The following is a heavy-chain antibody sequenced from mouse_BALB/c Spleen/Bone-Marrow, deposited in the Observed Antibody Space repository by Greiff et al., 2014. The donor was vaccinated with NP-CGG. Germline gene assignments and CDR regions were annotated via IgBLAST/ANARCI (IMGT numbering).Heavy chain of an antibody. CDR2: INPGSGGA. CDR3: ARFGRYSFDY. J-gene: IGHJ2*01. CDR1: GYAFTNYL. V-gene: IGHV1-54*01. Sequence: VQLQQSGAELVRPGTAVNVSCKASGYAFTNYLIEWVKQRPGQGLEWIGVINPGSGGANYNEKFKGKATLTADKSSSTAYTQLSSLTSDDSAVYFCARFGRYSFDYWGQGTTLTVSS.